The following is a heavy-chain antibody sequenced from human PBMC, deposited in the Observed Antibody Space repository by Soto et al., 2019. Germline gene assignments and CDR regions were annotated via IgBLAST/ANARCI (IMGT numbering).Heavy chain of an antibody. J-gene: IGHJ6*02. V-gene: IGHV1-69*01. CDR2: IIPIFGTA. D-gene: IGHD2-21*02. CDR3: ARVRVTAASYYYYGMDV. Sequence: QVQLVQSGAEVKKPGSSVKVSCKASGGTFSSYAISWVRQAPGQGLEWMGGIIPIFGTANYAQKFQGRVTITADEYTSTAYMELRSLRSEDTAVYYCARVRVTAASYYYYGMDVWGQGTTVTVSS. CDR1: GGTFSSYA.